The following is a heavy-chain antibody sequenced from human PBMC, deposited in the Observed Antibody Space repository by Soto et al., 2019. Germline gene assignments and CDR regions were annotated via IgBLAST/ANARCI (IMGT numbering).Heavy chain of an antibody. Sequence: ASVKVSCKASGYIFTTYHLHWVRQAPGQGLEWMGVINPSSGSTTYAQKFQGRVTMTRDTSTSTVYVELTSLTSEDTAVYFCAGCYSSGYIDYWGQGTLVTVSS. CDR3: AGCYSSGYIDY. CDR2: INPSSGST. D-gene: IGHD2-21*01. V-gene: IGHV1-46*01. J-gene: IGHJ4*02. CDR1: GYIFTTYH.